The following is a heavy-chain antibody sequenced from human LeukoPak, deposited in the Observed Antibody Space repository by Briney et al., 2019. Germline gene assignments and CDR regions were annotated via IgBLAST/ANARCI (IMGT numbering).Heavy chain of an antibody. CDR3: ATSFVSVGAFDI. CDR2: ISYIGTT. V-gene: IGHV4-39*01. CDR1: GGSVSSSTSF. D-gene: IGHD1-26*01. Sequence: PSETLSLTCTVSGGSVSSSTSFWGWIRQPPGKGLEWIGSISYIGTTYYNPSLKSRVTISVDMSKNQFSLELSSVTAADAAVYYCATSFVSVGAFDIWGQGTMVAVSS. J-gene: IGHJ3*02.